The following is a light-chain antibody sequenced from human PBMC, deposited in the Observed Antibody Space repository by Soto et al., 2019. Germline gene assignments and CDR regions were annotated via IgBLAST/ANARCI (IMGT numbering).Light chain of an antibody. CDR3: QQSYSTPRT. J-gene: IGKJ4*01. CDR2: AAS. V-gene: IGKV1-39*01. CDR1: QSISSY. Sequence: DIQMTQSPSSLSASVGDRVTITFRSSQSISSYLNWYQQKPVKAPKLLIYAASSLQSGVPSRFSGSGSGTDFTLTISSLQTADFATYYCQQSYSTPRTFGGGTKVEIK.